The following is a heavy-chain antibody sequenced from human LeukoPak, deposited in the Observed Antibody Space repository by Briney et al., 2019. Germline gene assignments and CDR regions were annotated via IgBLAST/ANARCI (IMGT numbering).Heavy chain of an antibody. Sequence: SVKVSFKASGGTFSSYAISWVRQAPGQGLEWMGGIIPIFGTANYAQKFQGRVTITADESTSTASMELSSLRSEDTAVYYCARVIVVHGIYYFDHWGQGTLVTVSS. CDR1: GGTFSSYA. V-gene: IGHV1-69*01. CDR3: ARVIVVHGIYYFDH. CDR2: IIPIFGTA. J-gene: IGHJ4*02. D-gene: IGHD1-26*01.